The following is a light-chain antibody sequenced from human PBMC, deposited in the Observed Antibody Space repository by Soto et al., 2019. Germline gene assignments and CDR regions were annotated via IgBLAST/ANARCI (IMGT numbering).Light chain of an antibody. J-gene: IGKJ2*01. V-gene: IGKV3-15*01. Sequence: EIVMTQSPASLSVSPGDGVTLSCRASQSVASNVAWYQQKPGQGPRLLIHGASTRAVGVPARFSGSGSGTDFTLTISSLQSGDFAVHYCQQYHNWPPQYTFGQGTKLQIK. CDR1: QSVASN. CDR2: GAS. CDR3: QQYHNWPPQYT.